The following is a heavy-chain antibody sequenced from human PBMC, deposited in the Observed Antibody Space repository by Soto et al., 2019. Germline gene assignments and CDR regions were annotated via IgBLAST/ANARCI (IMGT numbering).Heavy chain of an antibody. V-gene: IGHV4-61*08. CDR3: TREQSADNYFDP. CDR1: GAALSSGGYF. D-gene: IGHD6-19*01. J-gene: IGHJ5*02. CDR2: IYYSGGT. Sequence: PSEALSLTCTVSGAALSSGGYFYTWFRHPPGKGLEWLGYIYYSGGTNYNPSLKSRVTISLDKSKSQFSLRLISATAADTAVYYCTREQSADNYFDPWCQGTLVTVSS.